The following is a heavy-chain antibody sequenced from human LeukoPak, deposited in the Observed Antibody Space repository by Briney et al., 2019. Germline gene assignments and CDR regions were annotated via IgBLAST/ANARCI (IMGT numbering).Heavy chain of an antibody. D-gene: IGHD6-13*01. Sequence: PGGSLRLSCAASGFTFSSYWMSWVRQAPGKGLEWVANIKQDGSEKYYVDSVKGRFTISRDNAKNSLYLQMNSLRAEDTAVYYCARDLRYSSSWYEGDYWGQGTLVTVSS. V-gene: IGHV3-7*01. CDR2: IKQDGSEK. J-gene: IGHJ4*02. CDR3: ARDLRYSSSWYEGDY. CDR1: GFTFSSYW.